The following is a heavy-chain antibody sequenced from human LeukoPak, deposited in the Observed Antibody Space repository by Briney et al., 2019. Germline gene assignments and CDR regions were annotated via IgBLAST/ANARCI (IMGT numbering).Heavy chain of an antibody. J-gene: IGHJ4*02. D-gene: IGHD3-10*01. CDR1: GFLFSGFG. V-gene: IGHV3-30*02. Sequence: AGGSLRLSCETSGFLFSGFGMHWVRQSPGKGLEWIAFISYDGSKKYYGDSVKGRFTTSRDSSKNILYLQMNALTTEDTAVYYCAKDRGSGTYYLIPDYWGQGTLVIVSS. CDR3: AKDRGSGTYYLIPDY. CDR2: ISYDGSKK.